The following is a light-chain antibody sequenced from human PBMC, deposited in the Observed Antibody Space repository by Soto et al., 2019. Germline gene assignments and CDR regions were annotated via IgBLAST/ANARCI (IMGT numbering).Light chain of an antibody. V-gene: IGKV1-39*01. CDR3: QQSYSTPRLT. J-gene: IGKJ4*01. CDR1: QSISSY. CDR2: AAS. Sequence: DIQMTQSPSSLSASEGDRVTITCQASQSISSYLNWYQQKPGKAPKLLIYAASSLQSGVPSRFSGSGSGTDFTLTISSLQPEDFATYYCQQSYSTPRLTFGGGTKVDIK.